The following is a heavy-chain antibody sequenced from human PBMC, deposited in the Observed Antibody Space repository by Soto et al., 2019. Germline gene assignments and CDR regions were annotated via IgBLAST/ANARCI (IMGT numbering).Heavy chain of an antibody. Sequence: VQLLESGGGLVQPGGSLSLSCAASGFIFSNYAMSWVRQTPGKGLEWVSGISGSGRSTYYTASVKGRFTISRDNSKNMLYLQMNSPRAEDTAVYYCASIFRFLEAHWGQGTLVTVSS. D-gene: IGHD3-3*01. CDR1: GFIFSNYA. CDR2: ISGSGRST. V-gene: IGHV3-23*01. CDR3: ASIFRFLEAH. J-gene: IGHJ4*02.